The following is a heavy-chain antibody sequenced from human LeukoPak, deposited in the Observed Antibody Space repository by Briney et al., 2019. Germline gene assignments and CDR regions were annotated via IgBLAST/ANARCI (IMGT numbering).Heavy chain of an antibody. CDR2: FDPEDGET. CDR3: ARDDYDSSFDY. Sequence: GASVKVSCKVSGYTLTELSMHWVRQAPGKGLEWMGGFDPEDGETIYAQKFQGRVTITTDESTSTAYMELSSLRSEDTAVYYCARDDYDSSFDYWGQGTLVTVSS. J-gene: IGHJ4*02. V-gene: IGHV1-24*01. D-gene: IGHD3-22*01. CDR1: GYTLTELS.